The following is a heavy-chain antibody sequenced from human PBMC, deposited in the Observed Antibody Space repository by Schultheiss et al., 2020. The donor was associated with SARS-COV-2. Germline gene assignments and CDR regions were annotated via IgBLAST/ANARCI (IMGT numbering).Heavy chain of an antibody. J-gene: IGHJ5*02. CDR1: GGSISSGGYY. V-gene: IGHV4-31*03. Sequence: SETLSLTCTVSGGSISSGGYYWSWIRQHPGKGLEWIGYIYYSGSTYYNPSLKSRVTISVDTSKNQLSLQLSSVTAADTAVYYCARSPGTYSSGWYDWFDPWGQGTLVTVSS. CDR2: IYYSGST. D-gene: IGHD6-19*01. CDR3: ARSPGTYSSGWYDWFDP.